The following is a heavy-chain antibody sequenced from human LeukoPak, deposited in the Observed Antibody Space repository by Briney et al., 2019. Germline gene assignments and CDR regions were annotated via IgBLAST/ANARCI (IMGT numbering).Heavy chain of an antibody. D-gene: IGHD6-19*01. CDR3: ATYSVGWPYYFDY. CDR1: GFTFSSYA. V-gene: IGHV3-23*01. Sequence: PGGSLRLSCAASGFTFSSYAMSWVRQAPGKGLEWVSAISGSGGSTYYADSVKGRFTISRDNSKNTLYLQMNSLRGEDTAVYYCATYSVGWPYYFDYWGQGTLVTVSS. J-gene: IGHJ4*02. CDR2: ISGSGGST.